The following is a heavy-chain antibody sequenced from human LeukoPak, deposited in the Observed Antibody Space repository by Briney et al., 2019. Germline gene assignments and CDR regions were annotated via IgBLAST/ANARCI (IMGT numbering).Heavy chain of an antibody. CDR3: ARSTAGLDY. CDR2: IKHDGTEQ. CDR1: GFTFSGYN. Sequence: GGSLRLSCAASGFTFSGYNMSWVRQAPGKGLEWVGNIKHDGTEQYYVDSMRGRFTISRDNAKNSLYLQMSSLRAEDTAVYYCARSTAGLDYWGQGTLVTVSS. D-gene: IGHD1-1*01. V-gene: IGHV3-7*01. J-gene: IGHJ4*02.